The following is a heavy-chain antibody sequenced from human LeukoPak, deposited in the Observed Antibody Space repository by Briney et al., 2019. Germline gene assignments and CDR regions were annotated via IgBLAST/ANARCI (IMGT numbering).Heavy chain of an antibody. CDR2: ISYDGSNK. CDR3: AKDRKRYYDSSGYSGIDY. Sequence: PGGSLRLSCAASGFTFSSYGMHWVRQAPGKGLEWVAVISYDGSNKYYADSVKGRFTISRDNSKNTLYLQMNSLRAEDTAVYYCAKDRKRYYDSSGYSGIDYWGQGTLVTVSS. J-gene: IGHJ4*02. V-gene: IGHV3-30*18. D-gene: IGHD3-22*01. CDR1: GFTFSSYG.